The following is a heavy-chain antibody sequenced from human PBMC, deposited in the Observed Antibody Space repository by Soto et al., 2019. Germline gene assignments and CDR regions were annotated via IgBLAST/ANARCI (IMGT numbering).Heavy chain of an antibody. CDR3: GRFGATRAY. D-gene: IGHD1-26*01. J-gene: IGHJ4*02. Sequence: GGSLRLCCAASGFTFSYYYMNWIRQAPGKVLELVGRTRNKGNSYTTEYAASVKGRFTISRDESNNSLYLQMNRLKTGEKAVYYCGRFGATRAYWAQGTLVPVSS. CDR1: GFTFSYYY. V-gene: IGHV3-72*01. CDR2: TRNKGNSYTT.